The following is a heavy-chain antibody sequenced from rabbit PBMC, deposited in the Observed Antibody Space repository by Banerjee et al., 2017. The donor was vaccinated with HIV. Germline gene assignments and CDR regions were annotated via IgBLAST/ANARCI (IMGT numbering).Heavy chain of an antibody. J-gene: IGHJ4*01. D-gene: IGHD6-1*01. V-gene: IGHV1S43*01. Sequence: KASGFDLSSYYYMCWVRQAPGKGLELIACIWTSSGNTWYASWVNGRFTISRSTSLNTVDLKMTSLTAADTATYFCARYDGYVGDGYVYYFNLWGPGTLVTVS. CDR2: IWTSSGNT. CDR1: GFDLSSYYY. CDR3: ARYDGYVGDGYVYYFNL.